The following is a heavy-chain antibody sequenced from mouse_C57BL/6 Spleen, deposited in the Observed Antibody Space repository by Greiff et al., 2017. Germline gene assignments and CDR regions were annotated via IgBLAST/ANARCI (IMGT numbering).Heavy chain of an antibody. Sequence: QVQLQQSGPELVKPGASVKISCKASGYAFSSSWMNWVKQRPGKGLEWIGRIYPGDGDTNYNGKFKGKATLTADKSSSTAYMQLSSLPSEDSAVYFCARQDYGSSYRYFDVWGTGTTVTVS. CDR2: IYPGDGDT. CDR1: GYAFSSSW. D-gene: IGHD1-1*01. J-gene: IGHJ1*03. CDR3: ARQDYGSSYRYFDV. V-gene: IGHV1-82*01.